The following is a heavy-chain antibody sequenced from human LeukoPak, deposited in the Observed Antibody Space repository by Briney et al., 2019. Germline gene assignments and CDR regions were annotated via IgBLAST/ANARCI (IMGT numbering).Heavy chain of an antibody. J-gene: IGHJ4*02. CDR1: GYTFTSYG. V-gene: IGHV1-18*01. CDR2: ISAYNGNT. D-gene: IGHD1-7*01. Sequence: GESLKISCKGSGYTFTSYGISWVRQAPGQGLEWMGWISAYNGNTNYAQKLQGRVTMTTDTSTSTAYMELRSLRSDDTAVYYCARDHSGTTDYWGQGTLVTVSS. CDR3: ARDHSGTTDY.